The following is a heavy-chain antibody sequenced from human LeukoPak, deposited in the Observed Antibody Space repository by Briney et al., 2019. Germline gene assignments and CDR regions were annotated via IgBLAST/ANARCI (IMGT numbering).Heavy chain of an antibody. J-gene: IGHJ4*02. CDR3: ARWVSYCSGGSCYSGDY. D-gene: IGHD2-15*01. V-gene: IGHV4-31*03. CDR1: GGSISSGGYY. Sequence: SETLSLTCTVSGGSISSGGYYWSWIRQHPGKGLEWIGYIYYSGSTYYNPSLKSRVTISVDTSKNQFSPKLSSVTAADTAVYYCARWVSYCSGGSCYSGDYWGQGTLVTVSS. CDR2: IYYSGST.